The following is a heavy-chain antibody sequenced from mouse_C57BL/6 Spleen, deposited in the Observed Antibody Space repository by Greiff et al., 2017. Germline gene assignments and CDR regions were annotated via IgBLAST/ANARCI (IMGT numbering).Heavy chain of an antibody. CDR1: GFTFSSYA. J-gene: IGHJ3*01. D-gene: IGHD1-1*01. V-gene: IGHV5-4*01. CDR2: ISDGGSYT. Sequence: EVKVVESGGGLVKPGGSLKLSCAASGFTFSSYAMSWVRQTPEKRLEWVATISDGGSYTYYPDNVKGRFTISRDNAKNNLYLQMSHLKSEDTAMYYCARDLENYYGSSRTWFAYWGQGTLVTVSA. CDR3: ARDLENYYGSSRTWFAY.